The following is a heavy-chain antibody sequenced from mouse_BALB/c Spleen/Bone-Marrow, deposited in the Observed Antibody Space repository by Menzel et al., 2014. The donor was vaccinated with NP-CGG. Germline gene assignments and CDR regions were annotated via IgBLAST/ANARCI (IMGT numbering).Heavy chain of an antibody. V-gene: IGHV1S16*01. CDR2: INPTNGGT. CDR1: GYTFTTYW. Sequence: QVHVKQSGAELVKPGASVKLSCKASGYTFTTYWMHWVKLRPGQGFEWIGEINPTNGGTNYNEKFKRKATLTVEKFSSTAYMQPSSLTSEDSTVYYCAIWGRLAYWGQGTLVTVSA. CDR3: AIWGRLAY. J-gene: IGHJ3*01.